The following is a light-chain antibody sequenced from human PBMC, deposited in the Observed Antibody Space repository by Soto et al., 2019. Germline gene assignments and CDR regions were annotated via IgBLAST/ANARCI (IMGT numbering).Light chain of an antibody. Sequence: QSALTQPASVSGSPGQSITISCTGTSSDVGGYNYVSWYQQHPGKAPKLMIYEVSNRPSGVSNRFSGSKSGNTASLTISGLQAEDEADYYCSAYTNSSTQVFGTGTKV. J-gene: IGLJ1*01. CDR1: SSDVGGYNY. V-gene: IGLV2-14*01. CDR2: EVS. CDR3: SAYTNSSTQV.